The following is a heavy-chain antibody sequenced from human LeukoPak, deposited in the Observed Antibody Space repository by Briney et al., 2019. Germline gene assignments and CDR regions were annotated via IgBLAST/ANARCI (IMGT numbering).Heavy chain of an antibody. CDR2: INHSGST. V-gene: IGHV4-34*01. J-gene: IGHJ4*02. CDR1: GRSFSGYY. D-gene: IGHD3-10*01. Sequence: PSETLSLTCAVYGRSFSGYYWSWIRQPPGKGLEWIGEINHSGSTNYNPSLKSRVTISVDTSKNQFSLKLSSVTDADTAVYYCASAYYYGSGSYYYYWGQGTLVTVSS. CDR3: ASAYYYGSGSYYYY.